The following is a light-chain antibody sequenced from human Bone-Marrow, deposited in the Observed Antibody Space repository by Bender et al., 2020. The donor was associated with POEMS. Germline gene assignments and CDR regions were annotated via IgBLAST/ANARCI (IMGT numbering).Light chain of an antibody. V-gene: IGLV2-14*03. CDR1: SSDVGAYNY. Sequence: QSALTQPASVSGSPGQSITISCTGTSSDVGAYNYVSWFQQHPGEAPKLMVYDVTHRPSGVSTRFSGSKSGNTASLTISGLQAEDEADYYCCSYSGSYTWVFGGGTKLTVL. CDR3: CSYSGSYTWV. CDR2: DVT. J-gene: IGLJ3*02.